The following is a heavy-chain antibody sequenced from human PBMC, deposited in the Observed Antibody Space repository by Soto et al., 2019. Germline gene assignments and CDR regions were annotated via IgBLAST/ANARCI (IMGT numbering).Heavy chain of an antibody. CDR2: IYSIGNT. CDR1: GASIRSSAY. D-gene: IGHD6-19*01. J-gene: IGHJ6*02. Sequence: SETLSLTCTVSGASIRSSAYWGWILQPPGKGLEWIGSIYSIGNTYYNPSLKSGVTISADTSKNQFSLNLISVTAADTAVYYCRRSSRYSTDVWGQGITVTVSS. CDR3: RRSSRYSTDV. V-gene: IGHV4-39*01.